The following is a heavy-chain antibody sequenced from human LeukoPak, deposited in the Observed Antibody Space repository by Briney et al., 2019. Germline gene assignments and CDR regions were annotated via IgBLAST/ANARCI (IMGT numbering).Heavy chain of an antibody. V-gene: IGHV3-23*01. J-gene: IGHJ4*02. CDR3: AKDKTTVTTFILDY. CDR1: GFTFSSYA. Sequence: PGGSLRLSCAASGFTFSSYAMSWVRQAPGKGLEWVSAIGGSGGSTYYADSVEGRFTISRDNSKNTLYLQMNSLRAEDTAVYYCAKDKTTVTTFILDYWGQGTLVTVSS. D-gene: IGHD4-17*01. CDR2: IGGSGGST.